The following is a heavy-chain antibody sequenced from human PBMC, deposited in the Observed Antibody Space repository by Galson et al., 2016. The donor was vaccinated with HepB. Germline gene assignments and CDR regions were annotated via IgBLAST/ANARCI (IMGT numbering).Heavy chain of an antibody. D-gene: IGHD2-21*02. Sequence: SLRLSCAASGFTFANYIITWVRQAPGKGLQWVAGINSSGGSTYYADSVKGRFTISRDNSKNTVYLQMSNLGADDTAVYYCAKGGAETVWGQGTLVTVSS. CDR1: GFTFANYI. V-gene: IGHV3-23*01. J-gene: IGHJ4*02. CDR3: AKGGAETV. CDR2: INSSGGST.